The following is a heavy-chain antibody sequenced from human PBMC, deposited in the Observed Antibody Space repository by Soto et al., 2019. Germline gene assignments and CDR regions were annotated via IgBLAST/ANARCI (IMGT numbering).Heavy chain of an antibody. CDR1: GYTFTSYV. Sequence: ASVKVSCKASGYTFTSYVISWVRQAPGQGLEWMGWISAYNGNTNYAQKLQGRVTMTTDTSTSTAYMELRSLRSDDTAVYYCARDPFLVTGTTGLDYWGQGTLVTVSS. D-gene: IGHD1-7*01. V-gene: IGHV1-18*01. CDR2: ISAYNGNT. CDR3: ARDPFLVTGTTGLDY. J-gene: IGHJ4*02.